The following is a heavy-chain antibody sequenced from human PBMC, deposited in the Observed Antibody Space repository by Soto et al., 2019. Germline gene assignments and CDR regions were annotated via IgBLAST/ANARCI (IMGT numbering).Heavy chain of an antibody. V-gene: IGHV3-15*01. J-gene: IGHJ4*02. CDR3: TTGIYYDILTGYHNVAY. Sequence: GGSLRLSCVASGFTLSHPWMTWVRQAERKGLEWVGCIKSNTDGGTADYAAPVKGRATISRDDSKNTVYLQMNSLKTEDTAVYYCTTGIYYDILTGYHNVAYWGQGALVTVSS. D-gene: IGHD3-9*01. CDR1: GFTLSHPW. CDR2: IKSNTDGGTA.